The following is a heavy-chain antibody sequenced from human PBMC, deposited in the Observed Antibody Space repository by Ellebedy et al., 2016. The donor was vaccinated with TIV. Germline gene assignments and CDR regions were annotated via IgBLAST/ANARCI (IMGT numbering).Heavy chain of an antibody. CDR1: GFTFSSYA. J-gene: IGHJ3*01. Sequence: GESLKISCAASGFTFSSYAMSWVRQAPGKGLEWVSSITESGGNAYYADSVKGRFTISRDHSKDTLFLQMNSLRVEDTAIYFCARDPVGVGPAFDVWGQGTMVTVSS. CDR2: ITESGGNA. CDR3: ARDPVGVGPAFDV. V-gene: IGHV3-23*01. D-gene: IGHD4-23*01.